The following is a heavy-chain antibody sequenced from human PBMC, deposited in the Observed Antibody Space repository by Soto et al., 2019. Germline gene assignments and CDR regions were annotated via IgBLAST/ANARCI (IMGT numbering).Heavy chain of an antibody. D-gene: IGHD1-26*01. CDR3: ARVVGALGHWFDP. V-gene: IGHV1-18*01. CDR2: ISVDNGNT. CDR1: GYTFTSYG. Sequence: QVQLVQSGAEVKKPGASVKVSCKASGYTFTSYGINWVRQAPGQGLEWMGRISVDNGNTNYARKLQGRGTMTTDTSASTDYMELRSLRSDDTAVYYCARVVGALGHWFDPGGQGTLVTVSS. J-gene: IGHJ5*02.